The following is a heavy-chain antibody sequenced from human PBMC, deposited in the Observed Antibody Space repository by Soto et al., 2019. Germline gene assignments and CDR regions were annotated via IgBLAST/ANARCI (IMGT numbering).Heavy chain of an antibody. J-gene: IGHJ4*02. D-gene: IGHD3-22*01. CDR3: GGKNYDSSGYFDY. V-gene: IGHV4-59*01. Sequence: SETLSLTCTVSGGPISSYYWSWIRQPPGKGLEWIGYMYYSGSTNYNPSLKSRVTISVDTSKNQFSLKLSSVTAADTAVYYCGGKNYDSSGYFDYWGQGTLVTVSS. CDR1: GGPISSYY. CDR2: MYYSGST.